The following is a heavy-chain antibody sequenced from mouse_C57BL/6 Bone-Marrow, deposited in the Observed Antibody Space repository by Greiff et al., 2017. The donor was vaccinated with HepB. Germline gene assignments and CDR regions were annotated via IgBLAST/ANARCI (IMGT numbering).Heavy chain of an antibody. D-gene: IGHD3-3*01. CDR2: IYPGSGST. CDR1: GYTFTSYW. J-gene: IGHJ1*03. Sequence: VKLQQPGAELVKPGASVKMSCKASGYTFTSYWITWVKQRPGQGLEWIGDIYPGSGSTNYNEKFKSKATLTVDTSSSTAYMQLSSLTSEDSAVYYCARGDGRYFDVWGTGTTVTVSS. CDR3: ARGDGRYFDV. V-gene: IGHV1-55*01.